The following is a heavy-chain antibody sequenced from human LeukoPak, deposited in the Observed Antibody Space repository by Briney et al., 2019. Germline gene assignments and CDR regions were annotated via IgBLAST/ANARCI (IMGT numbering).Heavy chain of an antibody. Sequence: KPSETLSLTCTVSGGSISSYYWSWIRQPAGKGLEWIGRIYTSGSTNYNPPLKSRVTMSVDTSKNQFSLKLSSVTAADTAVYYCARDGADPDYGGNSVYYYYYYMDVWGKGTTVTVSS. CDR1: GGSISSYY. CDR2: IYTSGST. J-gene: IGHJ6*03. V-gene: IGHV4-4*07. D-gene: IGHD4-23*01. CDR3: ARDGADPDYGGNSVYYYYYYMDV.